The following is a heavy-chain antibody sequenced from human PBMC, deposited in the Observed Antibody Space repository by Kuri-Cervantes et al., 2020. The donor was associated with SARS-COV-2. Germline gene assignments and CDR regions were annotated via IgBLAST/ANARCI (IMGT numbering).Heavy chain of an antibody. CDR2: INWNGGST. CDR1: GFSLSRYT. CDR3: ARHYGDYTLPLYYFDY. D-gene: IGHD4-17*01. V-gene: IGHV3-20*04. J-gene: IGHJ4*02. Sequence: GESLKISCAASGFSLSRYTMSWVRQAPGKGLEWVSGINWNGGSTGYADSVKGRFTISRDNAKNSLYLQMNSLRAEDTALYYCARHYGDYTLPLYYFDYWGQGTLVTVSS.